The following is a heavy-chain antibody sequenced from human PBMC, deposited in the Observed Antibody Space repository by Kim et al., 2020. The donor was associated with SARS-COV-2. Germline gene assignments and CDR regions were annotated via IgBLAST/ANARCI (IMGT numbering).Heavy chain of an antibody. D-gene: IGHD4-17*01. V-gene: IGHV3-33*01. CDR1: GFTFSSYG. CDR3: ARWKSMEDLYGDYGIYYYYGMDV. J-gene: IGHJ6*02. Sequence: GGSLRLSCAASGFTFSSYGMHWVRQAPGKGLEWVAVIWYDGSNKYYADSVKCRFTISRDNSKNTLYLQMNSLRAEDTAVYYCARWKSMEDLYGDYGIYYYYGMDVWGQGTTVTVSS. CDR2: IWYDGSNK.